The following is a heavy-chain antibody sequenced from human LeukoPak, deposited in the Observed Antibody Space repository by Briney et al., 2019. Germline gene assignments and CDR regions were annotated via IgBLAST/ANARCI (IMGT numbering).Heavy chain of an antibody. CDR1: GFTFSSYA. V-gene: IGHV3-30-3*01. CDR3: AKGSSNWLDHYYFDF. J-gene: IGHJ4*02. Sequence: GRSLRLSCAASGFTFSSYAMHWVRQAPGKGLEWVAVISYDGSNKYYADSVKGRFTISRDNSKNTLYLQMNSLRAEDTAVYYCAKGSSNWLDHYYFDFWGQGTLVTVSS. CDR2: ISYDGSNK. D-gene: IGHD6-13*01.